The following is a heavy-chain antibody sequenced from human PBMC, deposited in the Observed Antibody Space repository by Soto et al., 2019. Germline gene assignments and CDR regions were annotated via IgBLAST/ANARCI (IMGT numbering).Heavy chain of an antibody. CDR2: ISAYNGNT. CDR1: GYTFTSYG. CDR3: AGADPPRLT. V-gene: IGHV1-18*01. Sequence: QVQLVQSGAEVKKPGASVKVSCKASGYTFTSYGISWVRQAPGQGLEWMGWISAYNGNTNYAQKLQGRVTKTTDTSTSTAYRQLRSLRSDETAVYSCAGADPPRLTWGQGTLVTVSS. J-gene: IGHJ5*02.